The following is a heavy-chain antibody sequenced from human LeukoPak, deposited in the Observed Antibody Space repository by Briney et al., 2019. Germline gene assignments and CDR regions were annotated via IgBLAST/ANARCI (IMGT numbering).Heavy chain of an antibody. CDR3: ARDRSSGWQGVFDI. D-gene: IGHD6-19*01. V-gene: IGHV4-61*01. CDR1: GGSVNSSSSY. Sequence: SETLSLTCTVSGGSVNSSSSYWGWIRQPPGKGLEWIGYIYYSGSTNYNPSLKSRVTISVDTSKNQFSLKLSSVTAAETAVYYCARDRSSGWQGVFDIWGQGTMVTVSS. CDR2: IYYSGST. J-gene: IGHJ3*02.